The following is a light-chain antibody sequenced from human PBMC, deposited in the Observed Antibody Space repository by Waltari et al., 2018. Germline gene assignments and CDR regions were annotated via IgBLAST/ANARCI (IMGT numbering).Light chain of an antibody. Sequence: QSALTQPASVSGSPGQSITISCTGPSSDVGGYNYVSWYQQHPGKAPKLMIYDVSNRPSGVSNRFSGSKSGNTDYLTISGLQAEDEADYYCSSYTSSSTLWVFGGGTKLTVL. J-gene: IGLJ3*02. V-gene: IGLV2-14*03. CDR3: SSYTSSSTLWV. CDR2: DVS. CDR1: SSDVGGYNY.